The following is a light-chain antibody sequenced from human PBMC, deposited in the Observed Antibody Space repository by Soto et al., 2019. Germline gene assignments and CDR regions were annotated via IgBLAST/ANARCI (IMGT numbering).Light chain of an antibody. CDR3: QQYNNWP. CDR1: QSVSSN. Sequence: MELTRAPATLSLSPEERATLSCRASQSVSSNLAWYQQKPGQAPRLLIYGASTRATGIPARFSGSGSGTEFTLSISSLQSEDFAVYDSQQYNNWPFGQGT. CDR2: GAS. J-gene: IGKJ1*01. V-gene: IGKV3-15*01.